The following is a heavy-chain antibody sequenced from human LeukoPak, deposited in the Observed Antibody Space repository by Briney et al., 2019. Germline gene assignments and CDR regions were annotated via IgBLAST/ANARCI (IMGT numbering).Heavy chain of an antibody. CDR2: IYYSGST. CDR3: ARDPGDSGSYSWFDP. Sequence: SETLSLTCTVSGGSISSSSYYWGWIRQPPGKGLEWIGSIYYSGSTYYNPSLKSRVTISVDTSKNQFSLKLSSVTAADTAVYYCARDPGDSGSYSWFDPWGQGTLVTVSS. CDR1: GGSISSSSYY. J-gene: IGHJ5*02. V-gene: IGHV4-39*07. D-gene: IGHD1-26*01.